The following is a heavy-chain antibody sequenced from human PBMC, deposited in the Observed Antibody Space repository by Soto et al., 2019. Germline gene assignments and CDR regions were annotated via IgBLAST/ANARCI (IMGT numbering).Heavy chain of an antibody. Sequence: QVQLQESGPGLVKPSETLSLTCTVSGGSISSYYWSWIRQPPGKGLEWIGYIYYSGSTNYNPSLKRRVTISVDTSKNQFSLKLSSVTAADTAVYYCAVGTQLRYNWFDPWGQGTLVTVSS. CDR2: IYYSGST. CDR3: AVGTQLRYNWFDP. V-gene: IGHV4-59*08. J-gene: IGHJ5*02. D-gene: IGHD2-2*01. CDR1: GGSISSYY.